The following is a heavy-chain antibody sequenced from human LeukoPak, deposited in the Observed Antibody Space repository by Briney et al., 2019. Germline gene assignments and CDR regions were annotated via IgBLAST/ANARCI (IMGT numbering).Heavy chain of an antibody. CDR2: IRYDRGLQ. CDR3: AKLADTSTIDY. Sequence: PGGSLRLSCAASGFTFSAFGMHWVRQAPGKGLEWISFIRYDRGLQYYGDSVKGRFSISRDNSKNTLYLQMNSLRTEDTAVYYCAKLADTSTIDYWGQGTLVTVSS. J-gene: IGHJ4*02. D-gene: IGHD5-18*01. V-gene: IGHV3-30*02. CDR1: GFTFSAFG.